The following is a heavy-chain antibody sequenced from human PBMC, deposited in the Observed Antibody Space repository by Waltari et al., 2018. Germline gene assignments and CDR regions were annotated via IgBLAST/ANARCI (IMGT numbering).Heavy chain of an antibody. Sequence: QVHLLQSGAEVKKPGASVQVSCKACGYTFAGYAIHWLRQATGQGLEWMGWMNPNSGNTGYAQKFQGRVTMTRNTSISTAYMELSSLRSEDTAVYYCARGSIYDFWSGPDYWGQGTLVTVSS. CDR1: GYTFAGYA. J-gene: IGHJ4*02. CDR2: MNPNSGNT. CDR3: ARGSIYDFWSGPDY. V-gene: IGHV1-8*01. D-gene: IGHD3-3*01.